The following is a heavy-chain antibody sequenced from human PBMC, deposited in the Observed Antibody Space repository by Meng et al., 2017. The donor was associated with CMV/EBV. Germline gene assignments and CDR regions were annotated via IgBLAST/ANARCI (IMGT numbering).Heavy chain of an antibody. Sequence: GESLKISCAASGFTFSSYAMHWVRQAPGKGLEWVAVISYDGSNKYYADSVKGRFTISRDNSKNTLYLQMNSLRAEDTAVYYCARTPKYQRAFDIWGQGTMVTVSS. CDR3: ARTPKYQRAFDI. CDR2: ISYDGSNK. J-gene: IGHJ3*02. CDR1: GFTFSSYA. D-gene: IGHD2-2*01. V-gene: IGHV3-30-3*01.